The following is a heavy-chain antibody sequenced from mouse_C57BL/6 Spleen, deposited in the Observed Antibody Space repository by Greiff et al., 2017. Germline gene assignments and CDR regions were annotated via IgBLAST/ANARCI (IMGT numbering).Heavy chain of an antibody. CDR2: IRSKSNNYAT. Sequence: EVKLVESGGGLVQPKGSLKLSCAASGFSFNTYAMNWVRQAPGKGLEWVARIRSKSNNYATYYADSVKDRFTISRDDSESMLYLQMNNLKTEDTAMYYCVRQGGLRRDFDYWGQGTTLTVSS. CDR3: VRQGGLRRDFDY. V-gene: IGHV10-1*01. D-gene: IGHD2-2*01. CDR1: GFSFNTYA. J-gene: IGHJ2*01.